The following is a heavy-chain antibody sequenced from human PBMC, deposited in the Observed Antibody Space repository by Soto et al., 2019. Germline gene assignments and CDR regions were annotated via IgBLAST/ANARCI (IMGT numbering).Heavy chain of an antibody. CDR1: GFTFSSYA. J-gene: IGHJ4*02. CDR2: ISGSGGST. Sequence: PGGSLRLSCAASGFTFSSYAMSWVRQAPGKGLEWVSAISGSGGSTYYADSVKGRFTISRDNSKNTPYLQMNSLRAEDTAVYYFAKVLIRYYDFWSGYYGGIDYWGQGTLVTVSS. V-gene: IGHV3-23*01. CDR3: AKVLIRYYDFWSGYYGGIDY. D-gene: IGHD3-3*01.